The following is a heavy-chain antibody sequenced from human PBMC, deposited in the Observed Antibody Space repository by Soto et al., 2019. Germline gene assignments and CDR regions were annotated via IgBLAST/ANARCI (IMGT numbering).Heavy chain of an antibody. J-gene: IGHJ3*02. V-gene: IGHV3-23*01. Sequence: EVQLLESGGGLVQPGGSLRLSCAASGFTFSTSGMSWVRQAPGKGLEWVSSISGSGDYTNYADSVKCRFTISRDNSKNTRYLQINSLTAENTAVYYCANHGGFDIWGQGTMVDVSS. D-gene: IGHD4-17*01. CDR2: ISGSGDYT. CDR3: ANHGGFDI. CDR1: GFTFSTSG.